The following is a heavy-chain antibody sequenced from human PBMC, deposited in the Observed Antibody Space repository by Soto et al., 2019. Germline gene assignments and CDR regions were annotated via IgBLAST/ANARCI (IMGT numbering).Heavy chain of an antibody. D-gene: IGHD6-13*01. Sequence: QVQLQESGPGLVKPSGTLTLTCAVSGGSISSSNWWSWVRQPPGKGLDWIGEIYHSGSTKYNPSLKSRVTISVDKSKNQFSLKLSSVTAADTAVYYCARRGEGYPIAVAGTVDYWGQGTLVTVSS. J-gene: IGHJ4*02. V-gene: IGHV4-4*02. CDR1: GGSISSSNW. CDR2: IYHSGST. CDR3: ARRGEGYPIAVAGTVDY.